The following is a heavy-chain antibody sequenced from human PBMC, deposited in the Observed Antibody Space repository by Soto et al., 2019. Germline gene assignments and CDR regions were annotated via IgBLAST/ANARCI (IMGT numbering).Heavy chain of an antibody. Sequence: EVQLVESGGGLVQPGRSLRLSCAASGFTFDDYAMHWVRQAPGKGLEWVSGISWNSGSIGYADSVKGRFTISRDNAKNSLYLQMNSLRAEDTALYYCAKDKGIEIAVAGTSMDVWGKGTTVTVSS. D-gene: IGHD6-19*01. V-gene: IGHV3-9*01. CDR2: ISWNSGSI. CDR1: GFTFDDYA. J-gene: IGHJ6*03. CDR3: AKDKGIEIAVAGTSMDV.